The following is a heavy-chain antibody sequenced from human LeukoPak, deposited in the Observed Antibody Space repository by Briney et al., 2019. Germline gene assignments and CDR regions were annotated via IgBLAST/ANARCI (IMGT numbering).Heavy chain of an antibody. V-gene: IGHV4-61*01. CDR2: VYYSGAT. J-gene: IGHJ4*02. CDR1: GGSVNSHNYY. CDR3: ASSYDSSGYLNFDY. Sequence: SETLSLTCTVSGGSVNSHNYYWSWIRQPPGKGLEWLGYVYYSGATKYNPSLKSRVTMSLDTSKNQFSLKLNSVTAADTAVYYCASSYDSSGYLNFDYWSQGTLVTVSS. D-gene: IGHD3-22*01.